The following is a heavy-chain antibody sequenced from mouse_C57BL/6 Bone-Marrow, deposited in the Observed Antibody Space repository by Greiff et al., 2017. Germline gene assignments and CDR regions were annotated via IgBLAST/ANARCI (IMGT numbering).Heavy chain of an antibody. CDR1: GYTFTDHT. CDR2: IYPRDGST. J-gene: IGHJ2*01. V-gene: IGHV1-78*01. D-gene: IGHD1-1*01. CDR3: ARGDYYGSSYYYFDY. Sequence: QVQLQQSDAELVKPGASVKISCKVSGYTFTDHTIHWMKQRPEQGLEWIGYIYPRDGSTKYNEKFKGKATLTADKSSSTAYMQLSSLTSEDSAVYFCARGDYYGSSYYYFDYWGQGTTLTVSS.